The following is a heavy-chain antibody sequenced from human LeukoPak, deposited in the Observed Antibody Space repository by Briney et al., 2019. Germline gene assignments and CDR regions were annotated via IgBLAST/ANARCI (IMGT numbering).Heavy chain of an antibody. V-gene: IGHV3-23*01. CDR2: ISGSGNTR. J-gene: IGHJ6*03. Sequence: SGGSLTPSCAASGFSFSNYAMSWVRQAPGNGLEWVATISGSGNTRFYADSGKGRFIISRDNSKNTLYFQMHRLRADDTAVYYCAKMAYYYGSGSIEYYYYMDVWGKGTTLTVSS. CDR1: GFSFSNYA. CDR3: AKMAYYYGSGSIEYYYYMDV. D-gene: IGHD3-10*01.